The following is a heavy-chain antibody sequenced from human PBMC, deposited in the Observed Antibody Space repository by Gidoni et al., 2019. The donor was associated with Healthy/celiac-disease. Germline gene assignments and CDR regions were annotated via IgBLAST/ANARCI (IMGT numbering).Heavy chain of an antibody. CDR1: GFTFSSYS. V-gene: IGHV3-21*01. J-gene: IGHJ6*03. D-gene: IGHD1-26*01. CDR2: ISSSSSYI. CDR3: ARVVDYYYYMDV. Sequence: EVQLVESGGGLVKPGGSLRLSGAASGFTFSSYSMNWVRQAPGKGLEWVSSISSSSSYIYYADSVKGRFTISRDNAKNSLYLQMNSLRAEDTAVYYCARVVDYYYYMDVWGKGTTVTVSS.